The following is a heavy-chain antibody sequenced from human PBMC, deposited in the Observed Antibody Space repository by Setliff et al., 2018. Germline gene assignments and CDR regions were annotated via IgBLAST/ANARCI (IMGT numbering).Heavy chain of an antibody. J-gene: IGHJ6*03. CDR3: AREGGRYYDSSGYYYDPYYYYYMDV. V-gene: IGHV1-18*01. Sequence: ASVKVSCKASGYTFTNYGICWVRQAPGQGLEWMGWISAYNDNTNYAQKVQGRVTMTTDTSTSTAYMELRSLTSDDTAVYYCAREGGRYYDSSGYYYDPYYYYYMDVWGKGTTVTVSS. CDR2: ISAYNDNT. D-gene: IGHD3-22*01. CDR1: GYTFTNYG.